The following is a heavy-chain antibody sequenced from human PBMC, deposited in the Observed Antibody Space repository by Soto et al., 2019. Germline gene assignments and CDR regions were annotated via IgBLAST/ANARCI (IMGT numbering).Heavy chain of an antibody. V-gene: IGHV3-48*01. CDR1: GFTFSSYS. CDR3: ARAAITYYYDSSGYSAAFDI. D-gene: IGHD3-22*01. J-gene: IGHJ3*02. CDR2: ISSSSSTI. Sequence: TGGSLRLSCAASGFTFSSYSMNWVRQAPGKGLEWVSYISSSSSTIYYADSVKGRFTISRDNAKNSLYLQMNSLRAEDTAVYYCARAAITYYYDSSGYSAAFDIWGQGTMVTVSS.